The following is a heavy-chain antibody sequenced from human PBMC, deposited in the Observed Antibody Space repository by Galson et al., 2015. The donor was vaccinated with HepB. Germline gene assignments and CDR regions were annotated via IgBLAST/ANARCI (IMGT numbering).Heavy chain of an antibody. CDR2: ISYDGSNK. D-gene: IGHD6-25*01. Sequence: SLRLSCAASGFTFSSYSMHWVRQAPGKGLEWVAVISYDGSNKYYADSVKGRFTISRDNSKNTLYLQMNSLRAEDTAVYYCAKDWSGYSFDYWGQGTLVTVSS. CDR1: GFTFSSYS. CDR3: AKDWSGYSFDY. J-gene: IGHJ4*02. V-gene: IGHV3-30*18.